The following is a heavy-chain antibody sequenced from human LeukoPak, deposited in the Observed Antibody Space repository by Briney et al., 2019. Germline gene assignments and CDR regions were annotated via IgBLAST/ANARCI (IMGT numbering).Heavy chain of an antibody. Sequence: PSETLSLTCTASGDSFSRRSSYWGWLRQPPGKGLEWIGSISYSGSTSYNPSLKSRVTISVDTSKSQFSLKLSSVTAADTAVYYCARDRGYSGYDAWYYMDVWGKGTTVTVSS. CDR2: ISYSGST. V-gene: IGHV4-39*07. D-gene: IGHD5-12*01. J-gene: IGHJ6*03. CDR3: ARDRGYSGYDAWYYMDV. CDR1: GDSFSRRSSY.